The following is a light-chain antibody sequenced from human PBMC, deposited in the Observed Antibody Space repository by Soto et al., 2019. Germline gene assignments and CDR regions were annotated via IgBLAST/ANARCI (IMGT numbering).Light chain of an antibody. CDR1: QRISNY. V-gene: IGKV1-39*01. J-gene: IGKJ1*01. CDR2: SAS. Sequence: DIQMTQSPSSLSASVGDRVTITCRASQRISNYLSWFQQKPGKAPKLLIYSASSLQSGVPSRFSVSGSGTDFTLTITRLQPEDFATDYCQQIYSTPQWTLAQANKGEIK. CDR3: QQIYSTPQWT.